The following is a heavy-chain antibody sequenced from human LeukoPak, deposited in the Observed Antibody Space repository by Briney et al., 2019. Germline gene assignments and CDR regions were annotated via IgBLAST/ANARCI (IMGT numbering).Heavy chain of an antibody. CDR3: ASAGFPFVLDY. D-gene: IGHD1-14*01. CDR2: IYYSGST. Sequence: SETLSLTCTVSGGSISSSPYYWGWIRQPPGKGLEWIGSIYYSGSTHYNPPLKSRVTISVDTSKNQFSLKLSSVTAADTAVYYCASAGFPFVLDYWGQGTLVTVSS. CDR1: GGSISSSPYY. V-gene: IGHV4-39*07. J-gene: IGHJ4*02.